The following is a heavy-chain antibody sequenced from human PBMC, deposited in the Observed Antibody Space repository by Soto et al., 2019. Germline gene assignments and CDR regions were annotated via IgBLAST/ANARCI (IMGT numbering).Heavy chain of an antibody. CDR1: GFTFTRYS. D-gene: IGHD2-2*01. V-gene: IGHV3-21*01. Sequence: PGGSLRLSCAASGFTFTRYSMNWVRQAPGKGLEWVSSISSSGTYIHYADSLKGRFTISRDNAKNSLYLQMISLRAEDTAVYYCARDPSDCSSTSCWGYYALDVWGQGTTVTVSS. J-gene: IGHJ6*02. CDR2: ISSSGTYI. CDR3: ARDPSDCSSTSCWGYYALDV.